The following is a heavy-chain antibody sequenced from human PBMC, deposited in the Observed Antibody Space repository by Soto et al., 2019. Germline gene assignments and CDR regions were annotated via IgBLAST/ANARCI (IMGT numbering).Heavy chain of an antibody. J-gene: IGHJ6*02. CDR1: GGSFSGYY. CDR3: AREKRITMVRGVIWSV. Sequence: SETLSLTCAVYGGSFSGYYWSWIRQPPGKGLEWIGEINHSGSTNYNPSLKSRVTISVDTSKNQFSLKLSSVTAADTAVYYCAREKRITMVRGVIWSVWGQGTTVTVSS. V-gene: IGHV4-34*01. CDR2: INHSGST. D-gene: IGHD3-10*01.